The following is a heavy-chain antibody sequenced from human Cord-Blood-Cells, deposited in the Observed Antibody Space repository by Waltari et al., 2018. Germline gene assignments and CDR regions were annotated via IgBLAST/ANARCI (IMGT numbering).Heavy chain of an antibody. J-gene: IGHJ4*02. D-gene: IGHD6-13*01. V-gene: IGHV3-15*01. CDR2: IKSKTEGGTT. Sequence: EVQLVESGGGLVKPGGSLRLSCAASGFTFSNAWMSWVRQAPGKGMEWVGRIKSKTEGGTTDYAAPVKGRFTISRDDSKNTLYLQMNSLKTEDTAVYYCTTVSSSWYIDYWGQGTLVTVSS. CDR3: TTVSSSWYIDY. CDR1: GFTFSNAW.